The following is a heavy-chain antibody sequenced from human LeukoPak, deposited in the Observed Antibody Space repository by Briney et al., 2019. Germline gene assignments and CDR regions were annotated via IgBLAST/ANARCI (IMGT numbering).Heavy chain of an antibody. J-gene: IGHJ4*02. D-gene: IGHD6-25*01. Sequence: GGSLRLSCAASGFTFRSCAMHWVRQAPGKGLEWVVVISSDANIKHYADSVKGRFTISRDNSKNTLYLQMNSLRAEDTAVYYCAKDRGSGWSFDYWGQGTLVTVSS. CDR3: AKDRGSGWSFDY. V-gene: IGHV3-30*18. CDR1: GFTFRSCA. CDR2: ISSDANIK.